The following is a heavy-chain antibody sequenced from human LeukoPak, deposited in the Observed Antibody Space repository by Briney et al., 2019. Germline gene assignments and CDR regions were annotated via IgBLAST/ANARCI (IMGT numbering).Heavy chain of an antibody. CDR2: IYYSGST. CDR3: ASQYSSSFIDY. CDR1: GGSISSGGYY. V-gene: IGHV4-31*03. J-gene: IGHJ4*02. D-gene: IGHD6-6*01. Sequence: SQTLSLTCTVSGGSISSGGYYWSWIRQHPGKGLEWIGYIYYSGSTYYNPPLKSRVTISVDTSKNQFSLKLSSVTAADTAVYYCASQYSSSFIDYWGQGTLVTVSS.